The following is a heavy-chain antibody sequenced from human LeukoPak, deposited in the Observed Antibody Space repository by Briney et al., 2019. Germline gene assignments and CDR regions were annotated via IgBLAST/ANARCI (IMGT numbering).Heavy chain of an antibody. CDR1: GFTFSSYS. D-gene: IGHD3-9*01. Sequence: TGGSLRLSCAASGFTFSSYSMNWVRQAPGKGLEWVSSISTSSIYIYYADSVKGRFIISRDNAKTSLYLQMNSLRAEDTAVYYCARARSSRYFDWEEDYYYYMDVWGKGTTVTISS. V-gene: IGHV3-21*01. CDR3: ARARSSRYFDWEEDYYYYMDV. J-gene: IGHJ6*03. CDR2: ISTSSIYI.